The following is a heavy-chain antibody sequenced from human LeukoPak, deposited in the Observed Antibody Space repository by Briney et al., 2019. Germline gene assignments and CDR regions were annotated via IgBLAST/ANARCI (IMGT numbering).Heavy chain of an antibody. CDR1: GYTFTGYY. CDR3: ARARATMVRGSGMDV. Sequence: GASVKVSCKASGYTFTGYYMHWVRQAPGQGLEWMGWINPNSGGTNYAQKFQGRVTITRDTSASTAYMELSSLRSEDTAVYYCARARATMVRGSGMDVWGQGTTVTVSS. J-gene: IGHJ6*02. V-gene: IGHV1-2*02. D-gene: IGHD3-10*01. CDR2: INPNSGGT.